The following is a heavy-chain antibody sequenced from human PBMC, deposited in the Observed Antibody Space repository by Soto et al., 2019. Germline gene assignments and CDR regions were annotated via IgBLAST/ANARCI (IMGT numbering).Heavy chain of an antibody. V-gene: IGHV3-30*03. CDR3: AIDHNDYIWVIYCYTYSFDY. Sequence: QVQLVASGGGVVQPGRSLRLSCAASGFTFSSYGMHWVRQAPGKGLEWGAVISHAGRNKYYADSVKGRFTISRDNFSSTVYQPMHRLTAEDTAGYYCAIDHNDYIWVIYCYTYSFDYWGQGTLVTVSS. CDR2: ISHAGRNK. J-gene: IGHJ4*02. D-gene: IGHD3-16*02. CDR1: GFTFSSYG.